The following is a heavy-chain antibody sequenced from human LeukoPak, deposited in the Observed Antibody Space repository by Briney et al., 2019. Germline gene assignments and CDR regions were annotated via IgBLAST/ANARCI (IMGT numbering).Heavy chain of an antibody. Sequence: GGSLRLSCAASGFTFSSYGMHWVRRAPGKGLEWVSAISGSGGSTYYADSVKGRFTISRDDSKNTLYLQMNSLRAEDTAVYYCAKDGADGSPIWGQGTMVTVSS. CDR3: AKDGADGSPI. D-gene: IGHD2-15*01. J-gene: IGHJ3*02. CDR2: ISGSGGST. CDR1: GFTFSSYG. V-gene: IGHV3-23*01.